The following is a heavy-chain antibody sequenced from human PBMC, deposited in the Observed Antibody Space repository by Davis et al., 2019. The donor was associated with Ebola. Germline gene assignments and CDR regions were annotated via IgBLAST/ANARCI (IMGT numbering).Heavy chain of an antibody. D-gene: IGHD3-16*01. Sequence: GGSLRLSCAASGFTVSSNYMSWVRQAPGKGLEWVSVIYSGGSTYYADSVKGRFTISRHNSKNTLYLQMNSLGAEDTAMYYCAKEMGMMYFDYWGQGTLVTVPS. CDR1: GFTVSSNY. V-gene: IGHV3-53*04. J-gene: IGHJ4*02. CDR3: AKEMGMMYFDY. CDR2: IYSGGST.